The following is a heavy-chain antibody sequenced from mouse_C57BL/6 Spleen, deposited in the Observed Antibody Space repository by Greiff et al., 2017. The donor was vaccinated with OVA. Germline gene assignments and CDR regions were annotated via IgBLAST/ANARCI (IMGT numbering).Heavy chain of an antibody. CDR2: IYPGNSDT. CDR3: TWGYFGY. Sequence: VQLQQSGTVLARPGASVKMSCKTSGSTFTSYWMHWVKQRPGQGLEWIGAIYPGNSDTSSNQKFKGKAQLTTVTSPSTTYMALSSLTHVDSAVSCWTWGYFGYWGQGTPLTVSS. J-gene: IGHJ2*01. CDR1: GSTFTSYW. V-gene: IGHV1-5*01.